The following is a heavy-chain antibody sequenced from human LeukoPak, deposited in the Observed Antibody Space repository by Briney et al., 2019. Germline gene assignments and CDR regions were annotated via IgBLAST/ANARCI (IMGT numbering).Heavy chain of an antibody. D-gene: IGHD3-10*01. Sequence: SETLSLTCTVSGGSVTSGRYYWSWIRQPAGKGLEWIGRIYTSGSTNYNPSLKSRVTMSVDTSKNQFSLKLSSVTAADTAVYYCAREMGGSGSYYSLEYYYYMDVWGKGTTVTISS. V-gene: IGHV4-61*02. J-gene: IGHJ6*03. CDR2: IYTSGST. CDR3: AREMGGSGSYYSLEYYYYMDV. CDR1: GGSVTSGRYY.